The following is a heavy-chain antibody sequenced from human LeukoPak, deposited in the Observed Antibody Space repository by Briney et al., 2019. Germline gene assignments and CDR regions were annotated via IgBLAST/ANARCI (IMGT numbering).Heavy chain of an antibody. Sequence: ASVKVSCKAPGYTFTSYYMHWVRQAPGQGLEWMGIINPSGGSTSYAQKFQGRVTMTRDTSTSTVYMELSSLRSEDTAVYYCAREVIKGRSGYSLWGQGTLVTVSS. D-gene: IGHD3-22*01. J-gene: IGHJ4*02. CDR1: GYTFTSYY. CDR3: AREVIKGRSGYSL. CDR2: INPSGGST. V-gene: IGHV1-46*01.